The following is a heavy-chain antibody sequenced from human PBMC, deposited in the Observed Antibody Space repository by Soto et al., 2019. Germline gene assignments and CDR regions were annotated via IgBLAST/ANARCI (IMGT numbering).Heavy chain of an antibody. J-gene: IGHJ6*02. V-gene: IGHV4-39*01. CDR2: IYGTGNT. D-gene: IGHD6-13*01. CDR1: GGSITSSFY. CDR3: RSSSRYSTDV. Sequence: QLQLQESGPGLVKPSETLSLSCTVSGGSITSSFYWGWIRQPPGKGLEWIGSIYGTGNTYYNPSLKGRFTISADTSNNQFSLNLISVTAADTAVYYCRSSSRYSTDVWGQGATVTVSS.